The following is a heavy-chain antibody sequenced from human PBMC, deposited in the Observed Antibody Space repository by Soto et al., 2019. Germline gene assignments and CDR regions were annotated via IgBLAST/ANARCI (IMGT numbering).Heavy chain of an antibody. J-gene: IGHJ4*02. CDR1: GFTFSSFA. V-gene: IGHV3-23*01. CDR2: ITGRGSST. CDR3: AKGWPLENSVWYGPFDY. Sequence: EVQLLESGGGLVQPGESLRLSCAASGFTFSSFAMSWVRQAPGKGLECVSAITGRGSSTHSADSVKGRFTISRDNSKNTLYLQINSLRAEDTAVYYCAKGWPLENSVWYGPFDYWGQGTLVPVSS. D-gene: IGHD6-19*01.